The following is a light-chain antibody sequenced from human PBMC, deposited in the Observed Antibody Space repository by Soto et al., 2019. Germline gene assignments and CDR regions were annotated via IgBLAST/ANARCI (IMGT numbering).Light chain of an antibody. J-gene: IGKJ5*01. CDR1: QSISSW. Sequence: IHMTHSPSTLSASVLYRVTITFLASQSISSWLAWYQQKPGKAPKLLIYDASSLESGVPSRFSGSGSGTEFSFNITSLQPEDVATYYCQQYDDLPITFGQGTRLEI. CDR3: QQYDDLPIT. CDR2: DAS. V-gene: IGKV1-5*01.